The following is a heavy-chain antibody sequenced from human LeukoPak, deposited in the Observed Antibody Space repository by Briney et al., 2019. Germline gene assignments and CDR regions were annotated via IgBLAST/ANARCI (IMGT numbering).Heavy chain of an antibody. CDR2: INHSGST. V-gene: IGHV4-34*01. J-gene: IGHJ4*02. CDR1: GGSFSGYY. D-gene: IGHD3-22*01. CDR3: ARGPLGSYYDSSGYHDY. Sequence: SETLSLTCAVYGGSFSGYYWSWIRQPPGKGLEWIGEINHSGSTNYTPSLKSRVTISVDTSKNQFSLKLSSVTAADTAVYYCARGPLGSYYDSSGYHDYWGQGTLVTVSS.